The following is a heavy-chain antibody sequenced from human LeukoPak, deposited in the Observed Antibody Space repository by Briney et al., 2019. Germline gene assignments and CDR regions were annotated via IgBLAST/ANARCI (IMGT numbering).Heavy chain of an antibody. CDR3: WVTVTTSRDAFDI. Sequence: GGSLRLSCSASGFTFTNAWMTWVRQAPGKGLEWVGLSKSKTDDGTADYADSVKGRFTISRDNSKNTLYLQMNSLRAEDTAVYYCWVTVTTSRDAFDIWGQGTMVTVSS. D-gene: IGHD4-17*01. J-gene: IGHJ3*02. CDR2: SKSKTDDGTA. CDR1: GFTFTNAW. V-gene: IGHV3-15*01.